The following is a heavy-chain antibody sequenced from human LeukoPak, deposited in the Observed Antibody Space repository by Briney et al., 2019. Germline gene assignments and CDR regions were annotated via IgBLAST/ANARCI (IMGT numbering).Heavy chain of an antibody. CDR2: INPSGGST. Sequence: GASVKVSCKASGYIFTSYNMYWVRQAPGQGLECMGIINPSGGSTTYAQKFQGRVTMTTDTSTSTVYMELSSLRSDDTAVYYCARDAMSSVTTSPYYLDYWGQGTLVTVSS. CDR1: GYIFTSYN. V-gene: IGHV1-46*01. CDR3: ARDAMSSVTTSPYYLDY. D-gene: IGHD4-17*01. J-gene: IGHJ4*02.